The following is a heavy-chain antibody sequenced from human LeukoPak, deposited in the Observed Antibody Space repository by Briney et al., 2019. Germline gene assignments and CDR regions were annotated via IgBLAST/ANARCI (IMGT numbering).Heavy chain of an antibody. CDR1: GYTFTSYG. D-gene: IGHD1-7*01. V-gene: IGHV1-18*01. Sequence: GASVKVSCKASGYTFTSYGISWVRQAPGQGLEWMGWISVYNGNTNYAQKLQGRVTMTTDTSTSTAYMELRSLRSDDTAVYYCARVVTGTNQFADFDYWGQGTLVTVSS. J-gene: IGHJ4*02. CDR2: ISVYNGNT. CDR3: ARVVTGTNQFADFDY.